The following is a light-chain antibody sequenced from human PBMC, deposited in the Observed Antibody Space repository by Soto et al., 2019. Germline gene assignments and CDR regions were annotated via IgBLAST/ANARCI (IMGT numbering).Light chain of an antibody. CDR3: QQSYSTPV. CDR1: QSISSY. CDR2: AAS. Sequence: DIQMTQSPSSLSASVGDRVTITCRASQSISSYLNWYQQKPGKAPKLLIYAASSLQSGVPSRFSGSGSGTDFTLTSSSLQPEDFATYYCQQSYSTPVFGQGTKLEIK. V-gene: IGKV1-39*01. J-gene: IGKJ2*01.